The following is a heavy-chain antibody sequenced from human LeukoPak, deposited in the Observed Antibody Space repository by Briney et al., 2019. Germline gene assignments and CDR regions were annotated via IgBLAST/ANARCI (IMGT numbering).Heavy chain of an antibody. CDR3: ASSITMVRGASDAFDI. Sequence: GESLKISCKGSGYSFTSYWIGWVRHMPGKGLEWIGMIYPGDSDTRYSPSFQGQVTISADKSIITAYLQWSSLKASDTAMYYCASSITMVRGASDAFDIWGQGTMVTVSS. V-gene: IGHV5-51*01. D-gene: IGHD3-10*01. J-gene: IGHJ3*02. CDR1: GYSFTSYW. CDR2: IYPGDSDT.